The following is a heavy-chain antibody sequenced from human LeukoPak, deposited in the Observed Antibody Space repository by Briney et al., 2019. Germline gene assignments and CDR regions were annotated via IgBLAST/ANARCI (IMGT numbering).Heavy chain of an antibody. CDR3: AVGYCSGGSCYSNWFDP. Sequence: GGSLRLSCAASGFTFSSYWMSWVRQAPGKGLEWVANIKRDGSEKYYVDSVKGRFTISRDNAKNSLYPQMNSLRAEDTAVYYCAVGYCSGGSCYSNWFDPWGQGTLVTVSS. V-gene: IGHV3-7*01. J-gene: IGHJ5*02. D-gene: IGHD2-15*01. CDR2: IKRDGSEK. CDR1: GFTFSSYW.